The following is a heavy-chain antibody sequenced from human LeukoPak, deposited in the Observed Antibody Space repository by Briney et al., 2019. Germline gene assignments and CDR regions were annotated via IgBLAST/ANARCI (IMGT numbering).Heavy chain of an antibody. CDR3: VSGSKWDF. J-gene: IGHJ4*02. D-gene: IGHD1-26*01. V-gene: IGHV1-2*02. Sequence: ALVKVSCKASGYTFLGYYIHWVRQAPGQGFEWMGWINPQSGGTKYAQKLQGRVTMTRDTSISTAYMELSNLRSDDTAVYYCVSGSKWDFWGQGTLVTVSS. CDR2: INPQSGGT. CDR1: GYTFLGYY.